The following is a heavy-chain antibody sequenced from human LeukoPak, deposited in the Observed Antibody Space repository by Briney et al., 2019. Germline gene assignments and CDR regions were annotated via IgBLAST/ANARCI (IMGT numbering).Heavy chain of an antibody. Sequence: SETLSLTCTVSGGSISSSSYYWGWIRQPPGKGLEWIGSIYYSGSTYYNPSLKSRVTISVDTSKNQFSLKLSSVTAADTAVYYYARDHSSGYPRDAFDIWGQGTMVTVSS. V-gene: IGHV4-39*07. CDR2: IYYSGST. CDR1: GGSISSSSYY. D-gene: IGHD3-22*01. J-gene: IGHJ3*02. CDR3: ARDHSSGYPRDAFDI.